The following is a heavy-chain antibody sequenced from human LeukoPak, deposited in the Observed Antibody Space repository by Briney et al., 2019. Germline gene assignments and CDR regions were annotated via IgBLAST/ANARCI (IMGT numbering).Heavy chain of an antibody. V-gene: IGHV3-21*01. CDR2: ISSSSSYI. J-gene: IGHJ4*02. CDR1: GFTFSSYS. D-gene: IGHD3-10*01. Sequence: PGGSLRLSCAASGFTFSSYSMNWVRQAPGKGLEWVSSISSSSSYIYYADSVKGRFTISRDNAKNSLYLQMISLRAEDTAVYYCARVGGLLLWFGNDYWGQGTLVTVSS. CDR3: ARVGGLLLWFGNDY.